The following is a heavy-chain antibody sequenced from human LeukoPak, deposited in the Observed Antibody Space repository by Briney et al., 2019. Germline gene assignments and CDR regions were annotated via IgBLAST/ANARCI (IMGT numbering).Heavy chain of an antibody. CDR2: TYHSGST. CDR3: ALSRVFGSGWYVGWFDP. V-gene: IGHV4-4*02. D-gene: IGHD6-19*01. CDR1: GGSISSSNW. J-gene: IGHJ5*02. Sequence: PSETLSLTCAVSGGSISSSNWWSWVRQPPGKGLEWIGETYHSGSTNYNPSLKSRVTISVDKSKNQFSLKLSSVTAADTAVYYCALSRVFGSGWYVGWFDPWGQGTLVTVSS.